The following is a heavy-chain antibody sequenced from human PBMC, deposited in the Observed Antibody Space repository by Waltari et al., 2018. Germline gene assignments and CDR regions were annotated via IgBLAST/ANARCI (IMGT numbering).Heavy chain of an antibody. D-gene: IGHD1-1*01. Sequence: QVQLVQSGPEVKSPGASVKVSCKASGFPFINYGISWVRQAPGEGFQWMGWVKPSNGQTDYKQQFQGRLTMTTDTSTSTAYMELTSLRSDDTAVYYCSRVGLYTTSWNGRASDHWGQGTRVTVSS. V-gene: IGHV1-18*01. CDR2: VKPSNGQT. CDR3: SRVGLYTTSWNGRASDH. J-gene: IGHJ4*02. CDR1: GFPFINYG.